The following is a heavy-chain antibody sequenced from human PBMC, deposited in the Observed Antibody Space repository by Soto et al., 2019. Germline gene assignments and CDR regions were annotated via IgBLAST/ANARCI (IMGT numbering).Heavy chain of an antibody. D-gene: IGHD2-8*01. CDR2: ISARGRT. CDR3: ARGMGRYFDL. V-gene: IGHV4-4*07. J-gene: IGHJ2*01. CDR1: GDSISNFY. Sequence: QVQLQESGPGLVKPLETLSLTCTVSGDSISNFYWSWIRQPTGKGLESLGRISARGRTNYNPSLQSRVAMSRDTSKNQFSLRLTSLSAADTAVYFGARGMGRYFDLWGRGTLVTVFS.